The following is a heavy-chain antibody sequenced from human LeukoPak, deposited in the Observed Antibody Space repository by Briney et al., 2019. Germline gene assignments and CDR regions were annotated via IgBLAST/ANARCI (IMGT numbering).Heavy chain of an antibody. V-gene: IGHV4-34*01. CDR1: GGSFSGYY. D-gene: IGHD3-9*01. Sequence: SETLSLTCAAYGGSFSGYYWSWIRQPPGKGLEWIGEINHSGSTNYNPSLKSRVTISVDTSRNQFSLKLSSVTAADTAVYYCARGWFLYWGQGTLVTVSS. CDR2: INHSGST. J-gene: IGHJ4*02. CDR3: ARGWFLY.